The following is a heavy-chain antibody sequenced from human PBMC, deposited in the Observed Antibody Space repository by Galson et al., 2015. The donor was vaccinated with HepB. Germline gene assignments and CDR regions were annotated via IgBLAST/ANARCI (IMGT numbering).Heavy chain of an antibody. CDR2: IYRGGNT. CDR3: ATGEGYYSDY. J-gene: IGHJ4*01. Sequence: SLRLSCAASGFSVSDNYMTWVRQAPGKGLEWVSVIYRGGNTYYADSVKGRFTISRDNAKNTLFLHMNNLGVDDTSIYYCATGEGYYSDYWGHGTLVTVSS. D-gene: IGHD2-21*01. CDR1: GFSVSDNY. V-gene: IGHV3-53*01.